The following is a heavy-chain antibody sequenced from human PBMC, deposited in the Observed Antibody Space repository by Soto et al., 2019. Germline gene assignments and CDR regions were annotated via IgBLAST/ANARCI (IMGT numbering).Heavy chain of an antibody. CDR3: ARCQYHGSAGFYTNRYFYGVDV. Sequence: PSETLSLTCAVSGGSFSNYYWTWIRQPPGAGLEWIGEVNDSGSTSYSPALKSRVTISVDSSKNQFSLILTSVTAADRAVYFCARCQYHGSAGFYTNRYFYGVDVCGQRTTVTVSS. J-gene: IGHJ6*02. D-gene: IGHD3-22*01. CDR1: GGSFSNYY. CDR2: VNDSGST. V-gene: IGHV4-34*01.